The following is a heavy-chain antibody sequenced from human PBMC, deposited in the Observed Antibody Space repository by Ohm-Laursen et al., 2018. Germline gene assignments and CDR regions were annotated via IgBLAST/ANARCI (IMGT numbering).Heavy chain of an antibody. J-gene: IGHJ4*02. D-gene: IGHD4-17*01. CDR2: IYTSGST. CDR1: GGSISSYY. CDR3: ARQDSGDYYFDY. V-gene: IGHV4-4*07. Sequence: SETLSLTCTVSGGSISSYYWSWIRQPAGKGLEWIGRIYTSGSTNYNPSLESRVTISADTSKNQFSLRLTSVTAADTAEYYCARQDSGDYYFDYWGQGTLVTVSS.